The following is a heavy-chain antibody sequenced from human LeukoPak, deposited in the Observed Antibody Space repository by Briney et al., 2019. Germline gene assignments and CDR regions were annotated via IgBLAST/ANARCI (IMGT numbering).Heavy chain of an antibody. CDR2: ISTSSTD. J-gene: IGHJ4*02. D-gene: IGHD3-9*01. CDR1: GFTYIQYR. V-gene: IGHV3-69-1*01. CDR3: ARECTIDWLLDY. Sequence: GGSLTQSCVGSGFTYIQYRMHGVRQAPGKGLEWVSSISTSSTDNYADSVRGRFTISRDNAKNSLYLQMNSLRAEDTAVYYCARECTIDWLLDYWGQGTLVTVSS.